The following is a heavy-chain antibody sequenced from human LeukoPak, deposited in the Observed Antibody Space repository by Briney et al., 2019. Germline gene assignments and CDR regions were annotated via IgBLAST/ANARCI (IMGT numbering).Heavy chain of an antibody. V-gene: IGHV3-23*01. CDR3: AKDLDCSSTSCYPDY. CDR2: MSGSGGST. Sequence: GGSLRLSCAASGFTFSSYAMSWVCQAPGKGLEWVSAMSGSGGSTYYADSVKGRFTISRDNSKNTLYLQMNSLRAEDTAVYYCAKDLDCSSTSCYPDYWGQGTLVTVSS. D-gene: IGHD2-2*01. CDR1: GFTFSSYA. J-gene: IGHJ4*02.